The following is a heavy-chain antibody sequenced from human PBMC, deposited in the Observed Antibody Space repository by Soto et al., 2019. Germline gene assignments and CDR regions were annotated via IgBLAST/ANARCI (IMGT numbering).Heavy chain of an antibody. J-gene: IGHJ4*02. CDR2: IYYSGST. V-gene: IGHV4-61*01. D-gene: IGHD5-12*01. CDR1: GGSVSSGSYY. Sequence: PSETLSLTCTVSGGSVSSGSYYWSWIRQPPGKGLECIGYIYYSGSTNYNPSLKSRVTISVDTSKNQFSLKLSSVTAADTAVYYCAREGGWLRGDYFDYWGQGTLVTVSS. CDR3: AREGGWLRGDYFDY.